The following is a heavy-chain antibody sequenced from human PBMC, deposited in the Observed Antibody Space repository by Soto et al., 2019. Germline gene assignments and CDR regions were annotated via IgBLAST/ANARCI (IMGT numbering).Heavy chain of an antibody. CDR2: IYYSGST. J-gene: IGHJ5*02. D-gene: IGHD3-22*01. Sequence: LGGPSETLSLTCTVSGGSISSYYWSWIRQPPGKGLEWIGYIYYSGSTNYNPSLKSRVTISVDTSKNQFSLKLSSVTAADTAVYYCASTPNYYDSSGNNWFDPWGQGTLVTVSS. CDR1: GGSISSYY. V-gene: IGHV4-59*01. CDR3: ASTPNYYDSSGNNWFDP.